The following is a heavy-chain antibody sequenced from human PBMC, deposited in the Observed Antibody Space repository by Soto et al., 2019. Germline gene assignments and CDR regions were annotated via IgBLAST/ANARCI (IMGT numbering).Heavy chain of an antibody. Sequence: ASVKVSCKASGGTFSSYAISWVRQAPGQGLEWMGRIIPILGIANYAQKFQGRVTITADKSTSTAYMELSSLRSEDTAVYYCAREIVTVDYGGNSGTYYYYGMDVWGQGTTVTVSS. CDR3: AREIVTVDYGGNSGTYYYYGMDV. CDR2: IIPILGIA. D-gene: IGHD4-17*01. CDR1: GGTFSSYA. J-gene: IGHJ6*02. V-gene: IGHV1-69*04.